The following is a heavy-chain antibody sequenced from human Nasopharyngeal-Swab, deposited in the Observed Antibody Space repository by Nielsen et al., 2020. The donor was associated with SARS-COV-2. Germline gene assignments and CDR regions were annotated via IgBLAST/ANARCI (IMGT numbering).Heavy chain of an antibody. D-gene: IGHD4-11*01. Sequence: ASVKVSCKASGYTFSSSYIQWVRQAPGQGLEWMGRINPNSGATKSAQRFQGRVTMTSDTSISTAYMDLSSLTSDDTALYYCAREHPTTRASDYWGQGTLVTVSS. CDR1: GYTFSSSY. J-gene: IGHJ4*02. CDR2: INPNSGAT. V-gene: IGHV1-2*06. CDR3: AREHPTTRASDY.